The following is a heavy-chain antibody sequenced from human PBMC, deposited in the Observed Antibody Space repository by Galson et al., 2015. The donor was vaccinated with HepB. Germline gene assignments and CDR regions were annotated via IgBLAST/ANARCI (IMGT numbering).Heavy chain of an antibody. V-gene: IGHV1-2*04. CDR1: GYTFTGYY. Sequence: SVKVSCKASGYTFTGYYMHWVRQAPGQGLEWMGWINPNSGGTNYAQKFQGWVTMTRDTSISTAYMELSRLRSDDTAVYYCARARTLRRGYSWTTEFDPWGQGTLVTVSS. CDR3: ARARTLRRGYSWTTEFDP. D-gene: IGHD3-22*01. CDR2: INPNSGGT. J-gene: IGHJ5*02.